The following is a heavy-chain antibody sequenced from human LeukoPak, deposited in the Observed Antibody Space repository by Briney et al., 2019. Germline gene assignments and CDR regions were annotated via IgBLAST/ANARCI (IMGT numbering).Heavy chain of an antibody. CDR1: GGSIGSYH. Sequence: SETLSLTCSVSGGSIGSYHWSWIRQPPGKGLEWIGHVHYTWNTKYNPSLTGRVSISLDRSKNQFSLSLSSLTAADTAVYYCARVASKGGTDVWGQGTTVIVSS. V-gene: IGHV4-59*01. D-gene: IGHD1-14*01. CDR3: ARVASKGGTDV. CDR2: VHYTWNT. J-gene: IGHJ6*02.